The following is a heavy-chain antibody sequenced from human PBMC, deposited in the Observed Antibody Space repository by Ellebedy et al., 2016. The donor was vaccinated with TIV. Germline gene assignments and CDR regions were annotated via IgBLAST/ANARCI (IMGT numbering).Heavy chain of an antibody. CDR2: IYYSGST. D-gene: IGHD2-15*01. J-gene: IGHJ5*02. CDR3: ARDGTSTRFDP. CDR1: GASISTFY. V-gene: IGHV4-59*12. Sequence: MPSETLSLTCTVSGASISTFYWSWIRQPPGKGLEWIGFIYYSGSTNYNPSLKSRVTISVDTSKNQFSLKLSSVTAADTAVYYCARDGTSTRFDPWGQGTLVTVSS.